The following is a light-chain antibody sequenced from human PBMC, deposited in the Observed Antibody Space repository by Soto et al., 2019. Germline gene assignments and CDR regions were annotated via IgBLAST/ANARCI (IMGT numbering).Light chain of an antibody. CDR2: GIS. CDR1: QSVNSN. CDR3: QQRSKWPPD. J-gene: IGKJ5*01. Sequence: EMVMTQSPAILSVSPGESATLSCRASQSVNSNYLAWYQQHPGQPPRLLIYGISTRATGIPARFSGSGSGTEFTLSIGSLQSEDFAVYYCQQRSKWPPDFGQGTRLEIK. V-gene: IGKV3-15*01.